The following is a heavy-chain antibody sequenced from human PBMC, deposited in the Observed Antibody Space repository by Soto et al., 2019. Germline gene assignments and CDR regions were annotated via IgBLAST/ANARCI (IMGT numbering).Heavy chain of an antibody. J-gene: IGHJ6*02. CDR3: AKDPSGGYLSYYYYGMDV. CDR2: ISGSGGST. V-gene: IGHV3-23*01. Sequence: GGSLRLSCAASGFTFSDAWMSWVRQAPGKGLEWVSAISGSGGSTYYADSVKGRFTISRDNSKNTLYLQMNSLRAEDTAVYYCAKDPSGGYLSYYYYGMDVWGQGTTVTVSS. CDR1: GFTFSDAW. D-gene: IGHD3-22*01.